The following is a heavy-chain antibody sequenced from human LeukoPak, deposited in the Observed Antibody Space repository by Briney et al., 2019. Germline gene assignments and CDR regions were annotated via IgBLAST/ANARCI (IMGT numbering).Heavy chain of an antibody. D-gene: IGHD3-9*01. CDR1: GGSISSSSYR. CDR2: IYSGGST. V-gene: IGHV4-39*01. CDR3: ARQRGKMRYFDFVALDY. Sequence: KLSETLSLTCTVSGGSISSSSYRWGWIRQPPGKGLEWIGTIYSGGSTYYNSSLKSRVTISIDTSNNQFFLKLNSVTAADTAVYYCARQRGKMRYFDFVALDYWGQGTLVTVS. J-gene: IGHJ4*02.